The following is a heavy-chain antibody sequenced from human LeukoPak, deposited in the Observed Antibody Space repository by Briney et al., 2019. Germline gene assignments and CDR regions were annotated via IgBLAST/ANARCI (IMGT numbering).Heavy chain of an antibody. J-gene: IGHJ4*02. CDR2: ISSSSSTI. CDR3: ARDLEYLGWDY. V-gene: IGHV3-48*01. CDR1: GFTFSSCS. Sequence: GGSLRLSCAASGFTFSSCSMNWDRQAPGKGMEWVSYISSSSSTIYYADSVKGRFTISRDNAKNSLYLQMNSLRAEDTAVYYCARDLEYLGWDYWGQGTLVTVSS. D-gene: IGHD2/OR15-2a*01.